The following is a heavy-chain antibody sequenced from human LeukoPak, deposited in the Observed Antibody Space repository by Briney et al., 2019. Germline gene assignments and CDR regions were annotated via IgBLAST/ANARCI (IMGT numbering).Heavy chain of an antibody. J-gene: IGHJ6*02. CDR3: ARQNTYYYGSGSYYNPYYYYGMDV. D-gene: IGHD3-10*01. Sequence: GGSLRLSCAASGFTFSSYGMHWVRQAPGKGLEWVAVIWYDGSNKYYADSVKGRFTISRDNSKNTLYLQMNSLRAEDTAVYYCARQNTYYYGSGSYYNPYYYYGMDVWGQGTLVTVSS. CDR2: IWYDGSNK. V-gene: IGHV3-33*01. CDR1: GFTFSSYG.